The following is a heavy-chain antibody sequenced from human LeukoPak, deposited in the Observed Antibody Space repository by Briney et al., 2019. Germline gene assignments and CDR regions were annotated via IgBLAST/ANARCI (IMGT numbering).Heavy chain of an antibody. J-gene: IGHJ6*03. CDR3: AKVRRTTVVRGNYYYMDV. CDR1: GFTFSSYA. V-gene: IGHV3-23*01. D-gene: IGHD4-23*01. CDR2: ISGSGGST. Sequence: SGGSLRLSCAASGFTFSSYAMSWVRQAPGKGLEWVSAISGSGGSTYYADSVKDRFTISRDNSKNTLYLQMNSLRAEDTAVYYCAKVRRTTVVRGNYYYMDVWGKGTTVTVSS.